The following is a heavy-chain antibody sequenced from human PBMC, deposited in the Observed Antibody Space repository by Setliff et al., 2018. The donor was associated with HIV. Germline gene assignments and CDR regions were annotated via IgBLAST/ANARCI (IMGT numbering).Heavy chain of an antibody. V-gene: IGHV4-39*07. J-gene: IGHJ5*02. CDR2: LYYGGDTRHT. CDR3: ARASLGLYSGSYP. CDR1: GDSFTNRPYY. Sequence: PSETLSLTCAVYGDSFTNRPYYWAWIRQPPGKGLEWIGSLYYGGDTRHTYYKPSPENRVTISVDTSKNQFSLNVNSVTAADTAVYYCARASLGLYSGSYPWGQGILVTVSS. D-gene: IGHD1-26*01.